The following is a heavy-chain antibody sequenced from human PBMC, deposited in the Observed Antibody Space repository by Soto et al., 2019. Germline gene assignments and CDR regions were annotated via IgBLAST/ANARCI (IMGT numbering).Heavy chain of an antibody. D-gene: IGHD6-13*01. CDR1: GYSFTSYW. Sequence: ESLKISCKGSGYSFTSYWISWVRQMPGKGLEWMGRIDPSDSYTNYSPSFQGHVTISADKSISTAYLQWSSLKASDTAMYYCARLRSTKQQLVPPYYYYYYGMDVWGQGTTVTVSS. CDR2: IDPSDSYT. V-gene: IGHV5-10-1*01. CDR3: ARLRSTKQQLVPPYYYYYYGMDV. J-gene: IGHJ6*02.